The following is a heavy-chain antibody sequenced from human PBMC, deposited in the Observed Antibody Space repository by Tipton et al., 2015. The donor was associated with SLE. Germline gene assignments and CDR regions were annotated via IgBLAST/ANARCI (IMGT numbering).Heavy chain of an antibody. V-gene: IGHV1-69*01. J-gene: IGHJ4*02. D-gene: IGHD6-19*01. CDR3: ARDVAGVAGPGY. Sequence: QVQLVQSGAEVKKPGASVKVSCKASGGTFSSYAISWVRQAPGQGLEWMGGIIPIFGTANYAQKFQGRVTITADESTSTAYMELRSLRSDDTAVYYCARDVAGVAGPGYWGQGTLVTVSS. CDR2: IIPIFGTA. CDR1: GGTFSSYA.